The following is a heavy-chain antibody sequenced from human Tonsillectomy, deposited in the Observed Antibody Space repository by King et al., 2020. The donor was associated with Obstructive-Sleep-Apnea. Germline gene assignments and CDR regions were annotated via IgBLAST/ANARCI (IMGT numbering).Heavy chain of an antibody. CDR1: GGSIGSYY. CDR2: IYYSGSS. D-gene: IGHD3-10*01. CDR3: ARAPYGSGIIDWFDS. J-gene: IGHJ5*01. Sequence: VQLQESGPGLVKPSETLSLTCTVSGGSIGSYYWSWIRQPPGKGLEWIGYIYYSGSSNYNPSLKSRVTISVDTSKNQFSLKLSSVTAADTAVYYCARAPYGSGIIDWFDSWGQGALVTVSS. V-gene: IGHV4-59*01.